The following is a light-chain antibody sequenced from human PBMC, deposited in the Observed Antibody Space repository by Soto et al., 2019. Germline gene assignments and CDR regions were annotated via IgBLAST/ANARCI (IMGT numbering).Light chain of an antibody. V-gene: IGKV3-20*01. CDR3: QQYGRSPLT. CDR2: GAS. J-gene: IGKJ4*01. CDR1: QSVSSSY. Sequence: EIVLTQSPGTLSLSPGERATLSCRASQSVSSSYLAWDQQKPGQAPRLLIYGASSRATGIPDRFSGSGSGTVFTLTIRRLEPEDFAVYYCQQYGRSPLTFGGGTKVEIK.